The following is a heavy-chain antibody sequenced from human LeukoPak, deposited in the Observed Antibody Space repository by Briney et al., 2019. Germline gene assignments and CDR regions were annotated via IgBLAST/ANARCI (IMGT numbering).Heavy chain of an antibody. J-gene: IGHJ5*02. V-gene: IGHV4-61*02. CDR3: ARLRLQFGSAAGTNWFDP. CDR1: GGSISSGSYY. CDR2: IYTSGST. Sequence: PSETLSLTCTVSGGSISSGSYYWSWIRQPAGTGLEWIGRIYTSGSTNYNPSLKSRVTISVDTSKNQFSLKLSSVTAADTAVYYCARLRLQFGSAAGTNWFDPWGQGTLVTVSS. D-gene: IGHD6-13*01.